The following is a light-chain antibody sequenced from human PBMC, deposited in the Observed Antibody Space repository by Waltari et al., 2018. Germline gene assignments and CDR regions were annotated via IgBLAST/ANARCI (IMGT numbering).Light chain of an antibody. CDR3: QQRSNWPRT. V-gene: IGKV3-11*01. CDR1: QSVTNY. CDR2: SAS. J-gene: IGKJ1*01. Sequence: EIVLTQSPDTLSSSPGVRATLSCRASQSVTNYLAWYQQKPGQAPRVLIYSASKRATGVPARFSGSGSGTDFTLTISSLEPEDFAVYYCQQRSNWPRTFGQGTKVEVK.